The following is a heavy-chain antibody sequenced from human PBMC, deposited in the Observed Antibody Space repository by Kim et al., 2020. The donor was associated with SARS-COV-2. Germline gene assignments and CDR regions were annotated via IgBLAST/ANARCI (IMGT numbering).Heavy chain of an antibody. J-gene: IGHJ3*02. CDR1: GGSISSSSYY. V-gene: IGHV4-39*01. Sequence: SETLSLTCTVSGGSISSSSYYWGWIRQPPGKGLEWIGSIYYSGSTYYNPSLKSRVTISVDTSKNQFSLKLSSVTAADTAVYYCARPSSRWYTGALDIWG. D-gene: IGHD6-19*01. CDR2: IYYSGST. CDR3: ARPSSRWYTGALDI.